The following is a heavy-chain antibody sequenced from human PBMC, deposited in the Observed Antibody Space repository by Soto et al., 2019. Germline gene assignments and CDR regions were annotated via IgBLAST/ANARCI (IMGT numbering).Heavy chain of an antibody. V-gene: IGHV4-39*01. D-gene: IGHD5-18*01. J-gene: IGHJ6*02. Sequence: QLQLQESGPGLVKPSETLSLTCTVSGGSISSSSYYWGWIRQPPGKGLEWIGSIYYSGSTYYNPSLKSRVTLYVDTSNNPFSLRLSSVTAADTAVYYCATAGYSYGYYYYYGMDVWGQGTTVTVSS. CDR1: GGSISSSSYY. CDR2: IYYSGST. CDR3: ATAGYSYGYYYYYGMDV.